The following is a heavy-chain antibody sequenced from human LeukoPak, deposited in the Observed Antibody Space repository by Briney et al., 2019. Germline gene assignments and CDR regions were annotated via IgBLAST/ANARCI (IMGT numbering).Heavy chain of an antibody. CDR2: INTSGST. CDR3: ARGYYYDSSGYYY. D-gene: IGHD3-22*01. J-gene: IGHJ4*02. V-gene: IGHV4-4*07. CDR1: GRSINSYY. Sequence: SDTLSLTCTVSGRSINSYYWSWIRQPAGKGLEWIGRINTSGSTNYNPSLKSRVTISVDKSKNQFSLKLSSVTAADTAVYYCARGYYYDSSGYYYWGQGTLITVSS.